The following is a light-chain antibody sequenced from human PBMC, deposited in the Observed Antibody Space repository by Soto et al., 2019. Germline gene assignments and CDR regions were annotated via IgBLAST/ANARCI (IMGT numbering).Light chain of an antibody. CDR3: QQYYSTPFP. V-gene: IGKV4-1*01. CDR1: QSVLYSSNNKNY. J-gene: IGKJ3*01. CDR2: WAS. Sequence: DIVMTQSPDSLAVSLGERATINCKSSQSVLYSSNNKNYLAWYQQKPGQPPKLLIYWASTRESGVPDRFSGSGSGTAFTLTISSLQAEDVAVYYCQQYYSTPFPFGPGTKVDIK.